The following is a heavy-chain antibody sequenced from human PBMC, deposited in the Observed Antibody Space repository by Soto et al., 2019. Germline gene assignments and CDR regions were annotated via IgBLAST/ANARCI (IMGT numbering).Heavy chain of an antibody. CDR3: ARYPGGRYCSSTSCYATGYYMDV. CDR2: ISGSGGST. Sequence: GGSLRLSCAASGFTFSSYAMSWVRQAPGKGLEWVSAISGSGGSTYYADSVKGRFTISRDNSKNTLYLQMNSLRAEDTAVYYCARYPGGRYCSSTSCYATGYYMDVWGKGTTVTVS. V-gene: IGHV3-23*01. D-gene: IGHD2-2*01. J-gene: IGHJ6*03. CDR1: GFTFSSYA.